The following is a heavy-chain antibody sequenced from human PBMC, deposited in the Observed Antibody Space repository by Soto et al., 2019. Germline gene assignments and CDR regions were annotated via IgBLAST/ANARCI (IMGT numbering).Heavy chain of an antibody. Sequence: EVQLVESGGGLVKPGRSLRLSCTASGFTFGDYAMSWFRQAPGKGLEWVGFIRSKAYGGTTEYAASVKGRFTISRDDSKSIAYLQMNSMKTEDTAVYYCTRENTMIVVVIRTDALDIGGQGTMVTVSS. CDR2: IRSKAYGGTT. CDR1: GFTFGDYA. D-gene: IGHD3-22*01. V-gene: IGHV3-49*05. CDR3: TRENTMIVVVIRTDALDI. J-gene: IGHJ3*02.